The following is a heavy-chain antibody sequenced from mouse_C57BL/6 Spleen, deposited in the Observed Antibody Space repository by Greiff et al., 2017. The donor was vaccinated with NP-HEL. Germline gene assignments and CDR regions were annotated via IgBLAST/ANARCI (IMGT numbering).Heavy chain of an antibody. CDR1: GYSFTDYN. D-gene: IGHD2-1*01. J-gene: IGHJ3*01. CDR3: ARSHMAYGNCAWFAY. V-gene: IGHV1-39*01. CDR2: INPNYGTT. Sequence: VQLQQSGPELVKPGASVKISCKASGYSFTDYNMNWVKQSNGKSLEWIGVINPNYGTTSYNQKFKGKATMTADQSNSTAYMQLNSLTSEDTAIYYCARSHMAYGNCAWFAYWGQGTLVTVSA.